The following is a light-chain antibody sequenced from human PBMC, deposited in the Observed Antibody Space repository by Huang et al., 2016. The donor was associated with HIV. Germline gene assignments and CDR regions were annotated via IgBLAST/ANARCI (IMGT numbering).Light chain of an antibody. CDR2: WAS. J-gene: IGKJ1*01. CDR1: QSLLFRSNNKNY. V-gene: IGKV4-1*01. Sequence: IVMTQSLDSLAVSLGETATINCKSSQSLLFRSNNKNYLAWYQQKPGQPPTLLMSWASTRGSGVPSRFRGGGSGTDFTLTISSLQAEDVAVYFCQQYFDVPWTFGRGTKVEIK. CDR3: QQYFDVPWT.